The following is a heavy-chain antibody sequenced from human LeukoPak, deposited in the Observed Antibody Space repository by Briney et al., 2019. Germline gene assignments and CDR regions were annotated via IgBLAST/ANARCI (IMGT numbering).Heavy chain of an antibody. CDR1: GFTFSSYS. J-gene: IGHJ4*02. CDR2: ISSNSSYI. Sequence: GGSLRLSCAASGFTFSSYSMNWVRQAPGKGLEWVSSISSNSSYIYYADSVKGRFTISRDNAKNSLYLQMNSLRAEDTAVYYCARGPMVRTNLFDYWGQGTLVTVSS. CDR3: ARGPMVRTNLFDY. V-gene: IGHV3-21*01. D-gene: IGHD3-10*01.